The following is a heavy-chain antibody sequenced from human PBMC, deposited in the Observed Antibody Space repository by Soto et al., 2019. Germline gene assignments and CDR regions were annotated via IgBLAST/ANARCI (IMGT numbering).Heavy chain of an antibody. CDR2: IYYSGST. V-gene: IGHV4-59*08. Sequence: QVQLQESGPGLVKPSETLSLTCTVSGDSISTYYWSWIRQPPGKGLEWIGYIYYSGSTNYNPSLVSRVTISVDTSKNQFSLKMNSVTAADTAVYYCARPGRDWGCLGYWGQGTLVTVSS. CDR1: GDSISTYY. D-gene: IGHD7-27*01. J-gene: IGHJ4*02. CDR3: ARPGRDWGCLGY.